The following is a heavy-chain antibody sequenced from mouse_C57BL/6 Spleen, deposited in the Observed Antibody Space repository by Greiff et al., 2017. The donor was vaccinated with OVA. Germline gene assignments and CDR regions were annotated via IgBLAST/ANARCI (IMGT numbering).Heavy chain of an antibody. CDR1: GFTFSDFY. V-gene: IGHV7-1*01. CDR3: ARDAWLRSSCGAY. D-gene: IGHD1-1*01. CDR2: SRNKANDYTT. Sequence: DVKLVESGGGLVQSGRSLRLSCATSGFTFSDFYMEWVRQAPGKGLEWIAASRNKANDYTTEYSASVKGRFIVSRDTSQSILYLQMNALRAEDTAIYYCARDAWLRSSCGAYWGQGTLVTVSA. J-gene: IGHJ3*01.